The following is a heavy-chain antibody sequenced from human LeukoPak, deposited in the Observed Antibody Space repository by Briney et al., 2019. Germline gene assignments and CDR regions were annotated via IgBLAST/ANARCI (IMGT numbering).Heavy chain of an antibody. J-gene: IGHJ4*02. Sequence: GGSLRLSCAASGFTFSSYGMHWVRQAPGKGLEWVAVIWYDGSNKYYADSVKDRFTISRDNSKNTLYLQMNSLRAEDTAVYYCARDGWFRELAFDYWGQGTLVTVSS. CDR2: IWYDGSNK. D-gene: IGHD3-10*01. CDR1: GFTFSSYG. V-gene: IGHV3-33*01. CDR3: ARDGWFRELAFDY.